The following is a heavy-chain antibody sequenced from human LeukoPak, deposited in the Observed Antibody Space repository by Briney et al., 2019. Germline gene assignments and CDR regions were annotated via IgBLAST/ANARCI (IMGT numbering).Heavy chain of an antibody. V-gene: IGHV3-21*01. D-gene: IGHD5-12*01. CDR3: ARGRGYLTNFDY. CDR1: GFTFSSYS. J-gene: IGHJ4*02. CDR2: ISSSSSYI. Sequence: GGSLRLSCAASGFTFSSYSMNWVRQAPGKGLEWVSSISSSSSYIYYADSVEGRFTISRDNAKNSLYLQMNSLRAEDTAVYYCARGRGYLTNFDYWGQGTLVTVSS.